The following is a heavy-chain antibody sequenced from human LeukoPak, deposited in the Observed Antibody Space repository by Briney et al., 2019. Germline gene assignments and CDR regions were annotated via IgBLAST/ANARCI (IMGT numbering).Heavy chain of an antibody. CDR1: GGSISSSS. D-gene: IGHD3-22*01. CDR2: ISYDGSNK. J-gene: IGHJ4*02. V-gene: IGHV3-30*03. CDR3: ADPSGYLPGD. Sequence: LSLTCTVSGGSISSSSYYWGWIRQAPGKGLEWVAVISYDGSNKYYADSVKGRFTISRDNSKNTLYLQMNSLRAEDTAVYYCADPSGYLPGDWGQGTLVTVSS.